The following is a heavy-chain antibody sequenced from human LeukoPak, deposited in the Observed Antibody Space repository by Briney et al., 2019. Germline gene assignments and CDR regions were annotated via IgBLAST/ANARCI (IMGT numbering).Heavy chain of an antibody. V-gene: IGHV3-21*01. J-gene: IGHJ4*02. Sequence: GGSLRLSCSASGFSFSDCDMNWVRQAPGKGLEWVSFISGRSSHIYYGDSVKGRFAISRDNAKNSLYLQMNSLGAEDTAVYYCGRAFPPLRTSSAGDLWGQGILVPVSS. D-gene: IGHD3-16*01. CDR3: GRAFPPLRTSSAGDL. CDR2: ISGRSSHI. CDR1: GFSFSDCD.